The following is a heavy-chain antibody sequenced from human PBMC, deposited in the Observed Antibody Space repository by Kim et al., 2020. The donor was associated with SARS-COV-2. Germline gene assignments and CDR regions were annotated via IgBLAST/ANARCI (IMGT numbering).Heavy chain of an antibody. CDR2: IDGSDGTT. D-gene: IGHD2-2*03. CDR3: MKGGWGWIWDH. J-gene: IGHJ4*02. V-gene: IGHV3-23*01. Sequence: GGSLRLSCTTSGFTFTGYAMSWVRQAPAKGLEWVSSIDGSDGTTYYVDSVKGRFTISRDNSKNTLYLQMNSLRADDTAVYYCMKGGWGWIWDHWGQGT. CDR1: GFTFTGYA.